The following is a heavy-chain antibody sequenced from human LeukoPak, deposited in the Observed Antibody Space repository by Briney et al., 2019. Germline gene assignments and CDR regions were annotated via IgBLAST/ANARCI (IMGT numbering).Heavy chain of an antibody. D-gene: IGHD6-13*01. CDR3: ARDQAAAGSDAFDI. V-gene: IGHV3-30*03. Sequence: GGSLRLSCAASGFIFSSYGMHWVRQAPGKGLEWVAVISYDGNNKYYADSVKGRFTISRDNSKNTLYLQMNSLRPEDTAVYYCARDQAAAGSDAFDIWGQGTMVSVSS. CDR2: ISYDGNNK. J-gene: IGHJ3*02. CDR1: GFIFSSYG.